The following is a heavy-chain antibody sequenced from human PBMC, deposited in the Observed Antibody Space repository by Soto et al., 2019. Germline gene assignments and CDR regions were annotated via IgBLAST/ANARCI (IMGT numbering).Heavy chain of an antibody. J-gene: IGHJ1*01. D-gene: IGHD2-8*01. CDR1: GFTFSSYG. Sequence: EVQLLESGGGLVQPGGSLRLSCAASGFTFSSYGMSWVRQAPGKGLGWVSVISGSGGSTYYADAVKGRFTLSRDNSKNTVYLQMNSQRAEDTAVYYCAKDSPVGVPLMRDLHDWGQGTLVTVSS. CDR3: AKDSPVGVPLMRDLHD. CDR2: ISGSGGST. V-gene: IGHV3-23*01.